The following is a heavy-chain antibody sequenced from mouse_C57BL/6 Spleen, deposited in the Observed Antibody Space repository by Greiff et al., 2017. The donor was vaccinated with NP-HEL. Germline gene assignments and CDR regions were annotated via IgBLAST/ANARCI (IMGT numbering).Heavy chain of an antibody. J-gene: IGHJ2*01. Sequence: EVMLVESGGGLVKPGGSLKLSCAASGFTFSSYAMSWVRQTPEKRLEWVATISDGGSYTYYPDNVKGRFTISRDNAKNNLYLQMSHLKSEDTAMYYCARDRDYGRNYFDYWGQGTTLTVSS. CDR2: ISDGGSYT. CDR3: ARDRDYGRNYFDY. D-gene: IGHD2-4*01. V-gene: IGHV5-4*01. CDR1: GFTFSSYA.